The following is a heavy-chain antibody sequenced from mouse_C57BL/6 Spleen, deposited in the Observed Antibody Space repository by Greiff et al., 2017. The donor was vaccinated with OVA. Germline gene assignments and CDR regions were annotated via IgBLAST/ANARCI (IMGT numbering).Heavy chain of an antibody. J-gene: IGHJ2*01. CDR1: GYTFTDYY. V-gene: IGHV1-26*01. D-gene: IGHD3-2*02. CDR2: INPNNGGT. CDR3: ARSAQALYFDY. Sequence: VQLKQSGPELVKPGASVKISCKASGYTFTDYYMNWVKQSHGKSLEWIGDINPNNGGTSYNQKFKGKATLTVDKSSSTAYMELRSLTSEDSAVYYCARSAQALYFDYWGQGTTLTVSS.